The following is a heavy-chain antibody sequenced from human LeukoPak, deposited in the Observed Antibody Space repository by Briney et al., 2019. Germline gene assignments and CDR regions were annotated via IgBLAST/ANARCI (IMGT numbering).Heavy chain of an antibody. CDR2: ISSSSSYI. J-gene: IGHJ4*02. CDR3: ARDPHDSSSWYLSAYFDY. CDR1: GFTFSSYS. D-gene: IGHD6-13*01. V-gene: IGHV3-21*01. Sequence: GGSLRLSCAASGFTFSSYSMNWVRQAPGKGLEWVSSISSSSSYIYYADSVKGRFTISRDNAKNSLYLQMNSLRAEDTAVYYCARDPHDSSSWYLSAYFDYWGQGTLVTVSS.